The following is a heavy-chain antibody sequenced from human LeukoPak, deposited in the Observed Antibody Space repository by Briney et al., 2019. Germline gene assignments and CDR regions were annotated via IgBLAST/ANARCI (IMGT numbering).Heavy chain of an antibody. V-gene: IGHV3-11*06. CDR1: GFTFSNYY. CDR3: TRPPSGGSIGDY. CDR2: ISSSGSDT. Sequence: GGSLRLSCAASGFTFSNYYMNWIRQAPGKGLEWVSKISSSGSDTDYADSVKGRFTISRDNAKNSLYLQMNSLRAEDTAVYYCTRPPSGGSIGDYWGQGTLVIVSS. J-gene: IGHJ4*02. D-gene: IGHD6-6*01.